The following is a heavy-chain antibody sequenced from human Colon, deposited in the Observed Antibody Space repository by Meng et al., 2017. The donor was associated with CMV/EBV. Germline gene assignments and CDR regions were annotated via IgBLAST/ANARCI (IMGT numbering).Heavy chain of an antibody. CDR1: GFSFSSYE. CDR2: ISSGATSM. CDR3: ARWDCTSASCWNGGLYGMDV. D-gene: IGHD2-2*01. V-gene: IGHV3-48*03. Sequence: GESLKISCAASGFSFSSYEMNWVRQAPGKGLEWISYISSGATSMHYADSVKDRFAIFNDNAKNSLYLQMNNLRDEDTAVYYCARWDCTSASCWNGGLYGMDVWGQGTTVTVSS. J-gene: IGHJ6*02.